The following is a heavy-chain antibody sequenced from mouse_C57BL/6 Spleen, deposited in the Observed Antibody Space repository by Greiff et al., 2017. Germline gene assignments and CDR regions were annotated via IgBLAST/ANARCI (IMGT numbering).Heavy chain of an antibody. D-gene: IGHD1-1*01. J-gene: IGHJ2*01. CDR1: GYTFTSYG. CDR3: AREEDYYGSSPLFDY. CDR2: IYPRSGNT. Sequence: QVHVKQSGAELARPGASVKLSCKASGYTFTSYGISWVKQRTGQCLEWIGEIYPRSGNTYYNEKFKGKATLTADKSSSTAYMELRSLTSEDSAVYFGAREEDYYGSSPLFDYWGQGTTLTVSS. V-gene: IGHV1-81*01.